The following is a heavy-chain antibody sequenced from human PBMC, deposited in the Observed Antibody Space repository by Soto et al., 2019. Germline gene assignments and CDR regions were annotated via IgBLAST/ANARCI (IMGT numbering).Heavy chain of an antibody. V-gene: IGHV1-69*06. CDR1: GGTFSSYA. Sequence: SVKVSCKASGGTFSSYAISWVRQAPGQGLEWMGGIIPIFGTANYAQKFQGRVTITADKSTSTAYMELSGLRSEDTAVYYCARSPSYYYYGMDVWGQGTTVTVSS. CDR2: IIPIFGTA. CDR3: ARSPSYYYYGMDV. J-gene: IGHJ6*02.